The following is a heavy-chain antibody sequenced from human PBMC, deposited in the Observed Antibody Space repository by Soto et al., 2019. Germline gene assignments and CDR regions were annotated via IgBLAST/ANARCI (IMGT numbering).Heavy chain of an antibody. V-gene: IGHV1-2*04. CDR2: INPNSGGT. D-gene: IGHD3-3*01. CDR3: ARDSRPVLRFLEWSPYGMDV. J-gene: IGHJ6*02. Sequence: SVKVSCEASGYTFTGYYMHWVRQAPVQGLEWMGWINPNSGGTNYSQKFQGWVTMTRDTSISTDYMELSRLRSDDTAVYYCARDSRPVLRFLEWSPYGMDVWGQGTTVTVSS. CDR1: GYTFTGYY.